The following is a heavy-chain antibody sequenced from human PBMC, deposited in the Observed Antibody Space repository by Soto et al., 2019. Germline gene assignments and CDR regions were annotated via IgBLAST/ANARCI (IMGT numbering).Heavy chain of an antibody. CDR2: IYYSGST. V-gene: IGHV4-59*01. Sequence: SETLSLTCTVSGGSISSYYWSWIRQPPGEGLEWIGYIYYSGSTNYNPSLKSRVTISVDTSKNQFSLKLSSVTAADTAVYYCATGRRDGYNYGGWFDPWGQGTLVTVSS. CDR1: GGSISSYY. CDR3: ATGRRDGYNYGGWFDP. D-gene: IGHD5-12*01. J-gene: IGHJ5*02.